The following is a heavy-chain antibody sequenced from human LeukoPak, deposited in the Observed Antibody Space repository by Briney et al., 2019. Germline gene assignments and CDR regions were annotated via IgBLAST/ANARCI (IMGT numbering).Heavy chain of an antibody. CDR3: ARLDTDNRGRYYFDS. D-gene: IGHD5-18*01. V-gene: IGHV3-30-3*01. Sequence: GGSLRLSCAASGFTFSCYAMHWVRQAPGKGLEWVAVISYDGSNKYYADSVKGRFTISRDNSKNTLYLQMNSLRAEDTAVYYCARLDTDNRGRYYFDSWGQGTLVTVSS. CDR2: ISYDGSNK. CDR1: GFTFSCYA. J-gene: IGHJ4*02.